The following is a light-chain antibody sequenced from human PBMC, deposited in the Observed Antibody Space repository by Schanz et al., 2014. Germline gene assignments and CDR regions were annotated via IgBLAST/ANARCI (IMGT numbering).Light chain of an antibody. CDR1: SGDVGGYNY. Sequence: QSVLTQPASVSGSPGQSITISCTGTSGDVGGYNYVSWYQHHPGKAPKLIIYDVTNRPSGVSHRFSGSKSGNTASLTISGLQAEDEADYFCSSYTSTSTLVVFGSGTKLTVL. CDR2: DVT. CDR3: SSYTSTSTLVV. V-gene: IGLV2-14*03. J-gene: IGLJ2*01.